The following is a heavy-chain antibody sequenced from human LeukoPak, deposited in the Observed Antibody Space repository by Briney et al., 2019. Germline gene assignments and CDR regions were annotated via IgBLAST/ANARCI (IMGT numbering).Heavy chain of an antibody. V-gene: IGHV3-66*01. D-gene: IGHD3-22*01. CDR2: IYSGGST. J-gene: IGHJ4*02. CDR1: GFTVSSNY. Sequence: PGGSLRLSCAASGFTVSSNYMSWVRQAPGKGLEWVSVIYSGGSTYYADSVKGRFTISRDNSKNTLYLQMNSLRAEDTAVYYCAKCYYYDSSGYSDYWGQGTLVTVSS. CDR3: AKCYYYDSSGYSDY.